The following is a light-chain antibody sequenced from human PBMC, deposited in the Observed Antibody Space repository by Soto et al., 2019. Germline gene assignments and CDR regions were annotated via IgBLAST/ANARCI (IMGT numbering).Light chain of an antibody. Sequence: EIVLTQSPGTLSLSPGERATLSCRASQSVSSTYLAWYQHKPGQSPRLLMYDVSSRATGIPDRFSGSGSGTDFTLTISRLEPEDFAVFYCHQYGTSPYTFGQGTKLEIK. CDR1: QSVSSTY. V-gene: IGKV3-20*01. J-gene: IGKJ2*01. CDR3: HQYGTSPYT. CDR2: DVS.